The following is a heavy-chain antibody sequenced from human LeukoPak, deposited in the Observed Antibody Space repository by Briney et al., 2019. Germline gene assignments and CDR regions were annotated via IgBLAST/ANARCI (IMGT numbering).Heavy chain of an antibody. CDR2: ISGSGGST. J-gene: IGHJ3*02. V-gene: IGHV3-23*01. CDR3: AKGVRASDAFDI. Sequence: GGSLRLSCAASGFTFSSYAMSWVRQAPGKGLEWVSAISGSGGSTYYADSVKGRFTISRDNSKNTLYLKMNSLRAEDTAVYYCAKGVRASDAFDIWGQGTMVTVSS. CDR1: GFTFSSYA.